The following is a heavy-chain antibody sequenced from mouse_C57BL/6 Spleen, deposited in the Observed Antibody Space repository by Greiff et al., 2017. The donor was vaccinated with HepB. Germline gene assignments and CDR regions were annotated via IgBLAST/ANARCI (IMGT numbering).Heavy chain of an antibody. CDR2: INPSSGYT. CDR1: GYTFTSYW. D-gene: IGHD2-10*01. V-gene: IGHV1-7*01. CDR3: ARAYLDAMDY. Sequence: QVQLQQSGAELAKPGASVTLSCTASGYTFTSYWMHWVKQRIGQGLEWIGYINPSSGYTKYNQKFKDQDTLTADKSSSTAYMQLSSLTYEDSAVYYCARAYLDAMDYWGQGTSVTVSS. J-gene: IGHJ4*01.